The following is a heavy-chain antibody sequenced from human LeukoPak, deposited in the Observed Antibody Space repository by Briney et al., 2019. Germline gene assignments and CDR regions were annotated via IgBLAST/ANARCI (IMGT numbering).Heavy chain of an antibody. CDR1: GGTFSSYA. D-gene: IGHD3-22*01. J-gene: IGHJ5*02. Sequence: SVTVSCKASGGTFSSYAISWVRQAPGQGLEWMGGIIPIFGTANYAHKFQGRVTITPDESTSTAYMELSSLRSEDTAVYYCARYRRYYYDSSGYYDNWFDPWGQGTLVTVSS. CDR3: ARYRRYYYDSSGYYDNWFDP. V-gene: IGHV1-69*01. CDR2: IIPIFGTA.